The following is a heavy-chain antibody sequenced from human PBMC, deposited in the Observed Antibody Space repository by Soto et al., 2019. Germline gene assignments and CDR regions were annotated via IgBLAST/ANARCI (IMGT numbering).Heavy chain of an antibody. V-gene: IGHV4-34*01. CDR3: ARLGIVVVPAATPEYYYYGMDV. CDR1: GGSFSGYY. D-gene: IGHD2-2*01. Sequence: SSETLSLTCAVYGGSFSGYYGSWIRQPPGKGLEWIGSIYYSGSTYYNPSLKSRVTISVDTSKNQFSLKLSSVTAADTAVYYCARLGIVVVPAATPEYYYYGMDVWGQGTTVTVSS. J-gene: IGHJ6*02. CDR2: IYYSGST.